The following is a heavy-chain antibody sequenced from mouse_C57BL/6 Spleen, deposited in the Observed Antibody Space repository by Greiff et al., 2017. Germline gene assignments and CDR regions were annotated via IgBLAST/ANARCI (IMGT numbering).Heavy chain of an antibody. V-gene: IGHV1-82*01. CDR3: ARSNYSNS. CDR1: GYAFSSSW. D-gene: IGHD2-5*01. J-gene: IGHJ2*01. Sequence: VQLQQSGPELVKPGASVKISCKASGYAFSSSWMNWVKQRPGKGLEWIGRIYPGDGDTNYNGKFKGKATLTADKSSSTAYMQLSSLTSEDSAVYFCARSNYSNSWGQGTTLTVSS. CDR2: IYPGDGDT.